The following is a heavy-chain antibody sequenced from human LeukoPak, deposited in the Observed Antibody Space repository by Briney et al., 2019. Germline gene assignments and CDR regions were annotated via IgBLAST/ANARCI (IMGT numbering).Heavy chain of an antibody. CDR1: GFTFSSYG. J-gene: IGHJ4*02. CDR3: ARGPSGYHNT. D-gene: IGHD5-12*01. V-gene: IGHV3-30*02. Sequence: PGGSLRLSCAASGFTFSSYGMHWVRQAPGKGLEWVAFIRYDGTNKYYADSVKGRFTISRDNSKNTLYLQMNSLRAEDTAVYYCARGPSGYHNTGGQGTLVTVSS. CDR2: IRYDGTNK.